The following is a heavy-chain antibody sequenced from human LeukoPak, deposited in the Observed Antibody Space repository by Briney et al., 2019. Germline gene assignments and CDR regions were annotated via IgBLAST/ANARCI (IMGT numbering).Heavy chain of an antibody. CDR3: ASLGGSGWYTYWFGP. Sequence: GASVKVSRKASGYTFTGYYMHWVRQAPGQGLEWMGWINPNSGGTNYAQKFQGRVTMTRDTSISTAYMELSRLRSDDTAVYYCASLGGSGWYTYWFGPWGQGTLVTVSS. CDR1: GYTFTGYY. CDR2: INPNSGGT. D-gene: IGHD6-19*01. V-gene: IGHV1-2*02. J-gene: IGHJ5*02.